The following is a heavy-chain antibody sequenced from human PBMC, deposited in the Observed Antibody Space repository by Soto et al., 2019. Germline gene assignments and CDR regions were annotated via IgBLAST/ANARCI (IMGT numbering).Heavy chain of an antibody. CDR3: ARGYCNGGDCYSGGNYSYHNIDV. D-gene: IGHD2-15*01. CDR1: GGTFSSYA. V-gene: IGHV1-69*13. J-gene: IGHJ6*02. CDR2: VIPIFHTS. Sequence: GASVKVSCKASGGTFSSYAISWVRQAPGQGLEWMGGVIPIFHTSNYAQKFQGRVTITADEFPITAYMELRSLRSEDTAVYYCARGYCNGGDCYSGGNYSYHNIDVWGQGTTVTVSS.